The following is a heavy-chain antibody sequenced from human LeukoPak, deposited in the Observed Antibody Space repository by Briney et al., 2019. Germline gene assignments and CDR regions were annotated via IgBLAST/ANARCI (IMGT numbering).Heavy chain of an antibody. CDR3: ARHMFYYDSSGYYTPGYFNY. D-gene: IGHD3-22*01. Sequence: PSETLSLTCTVSGGSISTYYWSWIRQPPGKGLEWIGYIYYSGSTNYNPSLKSRVTISVDTSKNQFSLKLSSVTAADTAVYYCARHMFYYDSSGYYTPGYFNYWGQGTPVTVSS. J-gene: IGHJ4*02. V-gene: IGHV4-59*08. CDR1: GGSISTYY. CDR2: IYYSGST.